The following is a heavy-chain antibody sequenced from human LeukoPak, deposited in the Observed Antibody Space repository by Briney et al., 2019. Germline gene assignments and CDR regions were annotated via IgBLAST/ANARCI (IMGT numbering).Heavy chain of an antibody. CDR2: ISTGSSTT. V-gene: IGHV3-48*02. CDR3: AKEEWELRSRHYDY. CDR1: EFAFSTYN. J-gene: IGHJ4*02. D-gene: IGHD1-26*01. Sequence: GSLRLSCAASEFAFSTYNMNWVRQAPGKGLEWVSYISTGSSTTYYADSVKGRFTISRDNVENSLYLQMNSLRDEDTAVYYCAKEEWELRSRHYDYWGQGTLVTVSS.